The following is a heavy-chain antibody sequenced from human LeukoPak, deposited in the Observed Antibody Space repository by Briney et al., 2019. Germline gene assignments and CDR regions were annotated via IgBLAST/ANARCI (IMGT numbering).Heavy chain of an antibody. V-gene: IGHV1-46*01. CDR1: GYTFTSYY. CDR2: INPSGGST. D-gene: IGHD2-15*01. J-gene: IGHJ4*02. CDR3: ARDGGSVLIDY. Sequence: ASVKVSCKASGYTFTSYYMHWVRQAPGQGLEWMGIINPSGGSTSYAQKFQGRVTMTRDMSTSTVYMELSSLGSEDTAVYYCARDGGSVLIDYWGQGTLVTVSS.